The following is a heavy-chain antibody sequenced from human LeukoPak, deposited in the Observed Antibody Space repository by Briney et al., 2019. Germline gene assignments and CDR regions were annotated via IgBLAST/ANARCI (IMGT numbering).Heavy chain of an antibody. V-gene: IGHV3-48*01. J-gene: IGHJ4*02. CDR1: GYTFSSYS. CDR3: ARRVAAAGT. CDR2: ISSSSSTK. Sequence: GASVKVSCKASGYTFSSYSMNLVRQAPGKGLEWVSYISSSSSTKYYADSVKGRFTISRDNAKNSLYLQMNSLRAEDTAVYYCARRVAAAGTWGQGTLVTVSS. D-gene: IGHD6-13*01.